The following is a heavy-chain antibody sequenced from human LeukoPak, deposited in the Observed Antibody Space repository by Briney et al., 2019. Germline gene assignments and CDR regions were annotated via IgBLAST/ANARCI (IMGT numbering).Heavy chain of an antibody. D-gene: IGHD6-19*01. CDR2: INHSGST. Sequence: PGGTLRLSCAASGFTFSSYGMSWVRQPPGKGLEWIGEINHSGSTNYNPSLKSRVTISVDTPKNQFSLKLSSVTAADTAVYYCATARPYSSGWPNFDYWGQGTLVTVSS. CDR3: ATARPYSSGWPNFDY. V-gene: IGHV4-34*01. J-gene: IGHJ4*02. CDR1: GFTFSSYG.